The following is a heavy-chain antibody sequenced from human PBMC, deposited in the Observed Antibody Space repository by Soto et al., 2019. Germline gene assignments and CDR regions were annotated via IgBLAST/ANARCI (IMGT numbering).Heavy chain of an antibody. Sequence: QVQLQESGPGLLKPSQTLSLTCTVSGGSIGTINYYWGWIRQPPGKGLEWLGYISYSGRTYYNPSLKSRVSISADTSKNQFSLNLSSVTAADTAVYYCAGGKKCGGDCYDYWGQGTLVTVSS. D-gene: IGHD2-21*02. CDR2: ISYSGRT. CDR1: GGSIGTINYY. J-gene: IGHJ4*02. V-gene: IGHV4-30-4*01. CDR3: AGGKKCGGDCYDY.